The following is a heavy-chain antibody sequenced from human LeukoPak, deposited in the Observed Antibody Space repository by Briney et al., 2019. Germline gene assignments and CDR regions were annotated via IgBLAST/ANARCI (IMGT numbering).Heavy chain of an antibody. CDR3: ARDQYYYDSSDYRNFDY. V-gene: IGHV1-18*01. D-gene: IGHD3-22*01. Sequence: ASVRVSCKASGYTFNNYGISWVRQAPGQGLEWMGWVTSYNGDTNYAQKFQGRVTMSTDTSTSTAYMELRSLRSDDTAVYYCARDQYYYDSSDYRNFDYWGQGTLVTVSS. CDR2: VTSYNGDT. J-gene: IGHJ4*02. CDR1: GYTFNNYG.